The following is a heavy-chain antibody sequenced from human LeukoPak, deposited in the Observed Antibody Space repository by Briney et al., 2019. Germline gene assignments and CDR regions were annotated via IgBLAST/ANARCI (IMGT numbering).Heavy chain of an antibody. CDR3: AKPAINYGSGSYYSDY. V-gene: IGHV3-66*04. J-gene: IGHJ4*02. CDR1: GFTVSSNY. Sequence: GGSLRLSCAASGFTVSSNYMSWVRQAPGKGLEWVSVIYSGGSTYYADSVKGRFTISRDNSKNTLYLQMNSLRAEDTAVYYCAKPAINYGSGSYYSDYWGQGTLVTVSS. CDR2: IYSGGST. D-gene: IGHD3-10*01.